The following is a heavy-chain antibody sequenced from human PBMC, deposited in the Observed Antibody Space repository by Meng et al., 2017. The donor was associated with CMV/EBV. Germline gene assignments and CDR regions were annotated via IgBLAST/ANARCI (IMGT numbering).Heavy chain of an antibody. Sequence: VRAPESGPGLVKPSQTLSLTCSVSGGSISSGDYYWSWIRQPPGKGLEWIGYIYYSGTTYYNPSLESRVTISVDTSKNQFSLNLSSVTAADTAVYYCARLSGSGTTSTGYHYAFDSWGQGTLVTVSS. CDR2: IYYSGTT. CDR1: GGSISSGDYY. J-gene: IGHJ4*02. CDR3: ARLSGSGTTSTGYHYAFDS. V-gene: IGHV4-30-4*08. D-gene: IGHD3-22*01.